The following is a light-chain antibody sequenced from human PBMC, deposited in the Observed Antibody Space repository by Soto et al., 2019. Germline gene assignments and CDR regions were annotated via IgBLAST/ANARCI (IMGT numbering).Light chain of an antibody. V-gene: IGKV3-20*01. CDR2: GAS. CDR3: QQYNDWPLT. J-gene: IGKJ4*01. Sequence: EIVLTQSPGTLSLSPGERATLSCRASQSVSSSYLAWYQQKPGQAPRLLIYGASNRATGIPDRFSGSGSGTDFTLTISRLEPEDFAVYYCQQYNDWPLTFGGGTKVDI. CDR1: QSVSSSY.